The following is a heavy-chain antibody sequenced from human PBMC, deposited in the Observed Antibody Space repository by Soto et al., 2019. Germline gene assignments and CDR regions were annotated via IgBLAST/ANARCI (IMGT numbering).Heavy chain of an antibody. CDR2: INHSGST. V-gene: IGHV4-34*01. D-gene: IGHD6-6*01. J-gene: IGHJ6*02. Sequence: QVQLQQWGAGLLKPSETLSLTCAVYGGSFSGYYWSWIRQPPGKGLEWIGEINHSGSTNYNPSLKSRVTISVDTSKNQFSLKLSSVTAADTAVYYCARWGRSSSSAGPGGYYYYGMDVWGQGTTVTVSS. CDR3: ARWGRSSSSAGPGGYYYYGMDV. CDR1: GGSFSGYY.